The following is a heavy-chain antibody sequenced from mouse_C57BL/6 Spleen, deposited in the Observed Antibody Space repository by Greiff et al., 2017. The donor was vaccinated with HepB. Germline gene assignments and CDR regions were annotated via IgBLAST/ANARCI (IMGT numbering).Heavy chain of an antibody. CDR2: ISDGGSYT. D-gene: IGHD1-1*01. Sequence: EVQLVESGGGLVKPGGSLKLSCAASGFTFSSYAMSWVRQTPEKRLEWVATISDGGSYTYYPDNVKGRFTISRDNAKNNLYLQMSHLKSEDTAMYYCARLDYYGSSSLAMDYWGQGTSVTVSS. J-gene: IGHJ4*01. CDR1: GFTFSSYA. V-gene: IGHV5-4*01. CDR3: ARLDYYGSSSLAMDY.